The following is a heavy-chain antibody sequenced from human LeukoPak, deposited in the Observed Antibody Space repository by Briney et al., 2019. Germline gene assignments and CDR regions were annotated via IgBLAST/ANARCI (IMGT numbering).Heavy chain of an antibody. D-gene: IGHD3-3*01. CDR3: ARDPGQRFLEWLLPLEY. CDR2: INPISGDT. Sequence: GASVKVSCKASGGTFSSYAISWVRQAPGQGLEWMGWINPISGDTNYARKFQGRVTMTRDTSITTAYMELTSLTSDDTAVYYCARDPGQRFLEWLLPLEYWGQGTLVTASS. CDR1: GGTFSSYA. J-gene: IGHJ4*02. V-gene: IGHV1-2*02.